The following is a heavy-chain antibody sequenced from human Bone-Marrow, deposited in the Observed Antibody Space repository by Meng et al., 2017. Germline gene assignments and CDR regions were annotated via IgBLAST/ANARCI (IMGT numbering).Heavy chain of an antibody. J-gene: IGHJ3*02. CDR3: ARDQHRGYYDSRGYYSDAFGI. Sequence: GGSLRLSCAASGFTFSAYYMSWIRQAPGKGRGWVSYFSSSGSTIYYAESVKGRFTISRDNAKNSLYLQMNSLRAEDTAVYYSARDQHRGYYDSRGYYSDAFGIWGQGTMVTVSS. D-gene: IGHD3-22*01. CDR2: FSSSGSTI. CDR1: GFTFSAYY. V-gene: IGHV3-11*04.